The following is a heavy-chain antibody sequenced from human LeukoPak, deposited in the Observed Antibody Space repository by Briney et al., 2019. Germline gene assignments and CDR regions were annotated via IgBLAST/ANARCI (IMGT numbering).Heavy chain of an antibody. D-gene: IGHD6-13*01. CDR2: IYSSGST. Sequence: SETLSLTCSVSGVSISSYYWSWVRQPAGKGLEWIGRIYSSGSTNYNPSLNSRVTMSVDTSNNQFSLRLTSVTAADTAVYYCARGITAAAGIFDCWGQGTLVTVSS. J-gene: IGHJ4*02. V-gene: IGHV4-4*07. CDR1: GVSISSYY. CDR3: ARGITAAAGIFDC.